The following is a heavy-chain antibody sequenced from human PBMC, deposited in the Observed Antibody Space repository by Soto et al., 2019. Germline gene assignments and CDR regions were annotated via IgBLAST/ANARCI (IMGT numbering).Heavy chain of an antibody. CDR1: GYTFTSYG. D-gene: IGHD4-4*01. Sequence: QVQLVQSGAEVKKPGASVKVSCKASGYTFTSYGISWVRQAPGQGLEWMGWISAYNGNTNYAQKLQGRVTMTTDTSTSTAYMELRSLRSDDTAVYYCARDTDSNYQPHYYYYGMDVWGQGTTVTVSS. V-gene: IGHV1-18*01. CDR2: ISAYNGNT. J-gene: IGHJ6*02. CDR3: ARDTDSNYQPHYYYYGMDV.